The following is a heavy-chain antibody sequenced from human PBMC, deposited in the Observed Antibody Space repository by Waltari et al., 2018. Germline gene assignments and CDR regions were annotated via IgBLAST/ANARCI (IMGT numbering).Heavy chain of an antibody. CDR1: GFTFDDYA. V-gene: IGHV3-9*01. Sequence: EVQLVESGGGLVQPGRSLRLSCAATGFTFDDYAMHWVRQAPGKGLEWVSGISWNSGSIGYADSVKGRFTISRDNAKNSLYLQMNSLRAEDTALYYCAKALSLRLGELSPRAYYFDYWGQGTLVTVSS. CDR3: AKALSLRLGELSPRAYYFDY. J-gene: IGHJ4*02. CDR2: ISWNSGSI. D-gene: IGHD3-16*02.